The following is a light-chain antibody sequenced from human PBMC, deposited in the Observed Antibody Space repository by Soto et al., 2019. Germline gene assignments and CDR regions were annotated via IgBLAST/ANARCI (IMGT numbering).Light chain of an antibody. J-gene: IGLJ2*01. V-gene: IGLV2-14*01. CDR3: GSYTSSSTVL. CDR2: EVS. Sequence: QSVLTQPASVSGSPGQSITISCTGTSSDIGGYNYVSWYQQHPGKVPKLMIYEVSNRPSGVSNRFSGSKSGNTASLTISGLQAEDEADYYCGSYTSSSTVLFGGGTKLTVL. CDR1: SSDIGGYNY.